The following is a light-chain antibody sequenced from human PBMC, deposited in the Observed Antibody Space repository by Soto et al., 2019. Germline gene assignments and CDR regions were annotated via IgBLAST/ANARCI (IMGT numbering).Light chain of an antibody. Sequence: QSFVAQDPSLTVSRGGTVTLTCGSSTGAVTNGHYPYWFQQKPGQAPRTLIHDTTNRHSWTPARFSGSLLGGKAALTLSGAQTEDEAEYYCLLSYNGPYVFGTGTKVTVL. CDR3: LLSYNGPYV. V-gene: IGLV7-46*01. CDR1: TGAVTNGHY. CDR2: DTT. J-gene: IGLJ1*01.